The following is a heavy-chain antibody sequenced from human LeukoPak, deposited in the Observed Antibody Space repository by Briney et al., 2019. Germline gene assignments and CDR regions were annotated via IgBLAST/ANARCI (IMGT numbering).Heavy chain of an antibody. Sequence: ASVKVSCKASGYTFTGYYMHWVRQAPGQGLEWMGWINPNSGGTNYAQKFQGRVTMTRDTSISAAYMELSRLRSDDTAVYYCASILVSSSSLPHYYYGMDVWGQGTTVTVSS. D-gene: IGHD6-6*01. J-gene: IGHJ6*02. V-gene: IGHV1-2*02. CDR1: GYTFTGYY. CDR3: ASILVSSSSLPHYYYGMDV. CDR2: INPNSGGT.